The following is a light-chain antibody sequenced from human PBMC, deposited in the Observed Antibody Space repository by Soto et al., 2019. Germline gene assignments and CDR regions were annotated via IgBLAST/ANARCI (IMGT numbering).Light chain of an antibody. V-gene: IGKV1-27*01. CDR2: AAS. CDR3: QKYNSAPALT. Sequence: DIQMTQSPSSLYASVGDRVTITCRASQGISNYLAWYQQKPGKVPKLLLYAASPLQSGVPSRFSGSGSGTDFTRTISSLQPEDVATFYCQKYNSAPALTFGGGTKVEIK. J-gene: IGKJ4*01. CDR1: QGISNY.